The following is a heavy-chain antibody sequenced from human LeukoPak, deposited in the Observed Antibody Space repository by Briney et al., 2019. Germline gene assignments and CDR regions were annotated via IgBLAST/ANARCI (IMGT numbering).Heavy chain of an antibody. CDR3: AKCILTGYNKGYMDV. J-gene: IGHJ6*03. V-gene: IGHV3-23*01. Sequence: GGSLRLSCAASGFTFSSHGMSWVRQAPGKGLEWVSAISGSGGSTYYADSVKGRFTISRDNSKNTLYLQMNSLRAEDTAVYYCAKCILTGYNKGYMDVWGKGTTVTISS. D-gene: IGHD3-9*01. CDR2: ISGSGGST. CDR1: GFTFSSHG.